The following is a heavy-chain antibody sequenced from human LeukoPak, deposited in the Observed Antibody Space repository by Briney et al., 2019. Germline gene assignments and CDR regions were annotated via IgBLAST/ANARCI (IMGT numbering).Heavy chain of an antibody. CDR2: ISWNSGSI. CDR3: AKLGNYYDSSGYSY. D-gene: IGHD3-22*01. V-gene: IGHV3-9*01. Sequence: GGSLRLSCAASGFPFDDYAMHWVRQAPGKGLEWVSGISWNSGSIGYADSVKGRFTISRDNAKNSLYLQMNSLRAEDTALYYCAKLGNYYDSSGYSYWGQGTLVTVSS. J-gene: IGHJ4*02. CDR1: GFPFDDYA.